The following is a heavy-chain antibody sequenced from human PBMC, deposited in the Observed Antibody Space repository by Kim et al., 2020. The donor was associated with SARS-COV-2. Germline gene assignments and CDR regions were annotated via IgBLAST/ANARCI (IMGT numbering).Heavy chain of an antibody. CDR2: INPNSGNT. D-gene: IGHD2-15*01. V-gene: IGHV1-8*01. CDR3: ARAYVHCVSGTCYGLSFMDV. Sequence: ASVKVSCKASGYTFNTYDINWVRQATGQGLEWMGWINPNSGNTGYAPRFQGRVTMTIDASINTAYLELTSLTSEDTAIYFCARAYVHCVSGTCYGLSFMDVWGAGTTVIVSS. CDR1: GYTFNTYD. J-gene: IGHJ6*03.